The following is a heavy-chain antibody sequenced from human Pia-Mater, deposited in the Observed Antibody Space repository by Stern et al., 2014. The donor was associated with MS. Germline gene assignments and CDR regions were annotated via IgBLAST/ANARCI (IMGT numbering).Heavy chain of an antibody. CDR3: ASITYFFDSGPYIEY. V-gene: IGHV3-74*02. CDR2: IDSDGGST. D-gene: IGHD1-14*01. Sequence: VQLLESGGGLVQPGGSLRLSCTASAFTLSNKGMNWVRQAPGKGLEWVARIDSDGGSTAYADSVKGRFAISRDNAKNTLYLQMNSLRVEDTAVYYCASITYFFDSGPYIEYWGQGTPVTVSS. J-gene: IGHJ4*02. CDR1: AFTLSNKG.